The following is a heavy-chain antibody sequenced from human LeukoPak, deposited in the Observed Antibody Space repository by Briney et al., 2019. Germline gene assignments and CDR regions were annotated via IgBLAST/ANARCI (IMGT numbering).Heavy chain of an antibody. CDR1: GDSVSRNNAA. V-gene: IGHV6-1*01. Sequence: SQTLSLTCAISGDSVSRNNAAWSWIRQSPSRGLEWLGRTYYRSEWNTDYAVSVKSRIRINPDTSKNQISLQLNSLTPEDTAVYFCARVTYYFDSWGQGSLVIVSS. J-gene: IGHJ4*02. D-gene: IGHD2-21*02. CDR2: TYYRSEWNT. CDR3: ARVTYYFDS.